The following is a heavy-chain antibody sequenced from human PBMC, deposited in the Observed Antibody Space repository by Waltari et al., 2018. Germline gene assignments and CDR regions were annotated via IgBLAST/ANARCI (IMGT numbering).Heavy chain of an antibody. Sequence: QLQLQESGPGLVKPSETLPLPCTAPGGPIRSSSYYWGWIRQPPGKGREWIGSIYYRWSTYYNPSLKSRVTISVDTSKNQFSLKLSSVTAADTAVYYCARRRTTVVTRFAFDIWGQGTMVTVSS. CDR3: ARRRTTVVTRFAFDI. CDR2: IYYRWST. D-gene: IGHD4-17*01. J-gene: IGHJ3*02. CDR1: GGPIRSSSYY. V-gene: IGHV4-39*01.